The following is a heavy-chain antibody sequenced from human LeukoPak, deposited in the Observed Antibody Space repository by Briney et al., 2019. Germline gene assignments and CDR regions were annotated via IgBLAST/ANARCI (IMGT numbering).Heavy chain of an antibody. J-gene: IGHJ4*02. CDR3: ARAVTSMDGY. CDR1: GFAFSSYW. V-gene: IGHV3-7*03. CDR2: LNEDGSKR. D-gene: IGHD5-18*01. Sequence: GGSLRLSCAASGFAFSSYWMTWVRQAPGKGLERVASLNEDGSKRSYVGSVKGRFTISRDNAQNSVFLQMNSLTAEDTAVYYCARAVTSMDGYWGQGTLVTVSS.